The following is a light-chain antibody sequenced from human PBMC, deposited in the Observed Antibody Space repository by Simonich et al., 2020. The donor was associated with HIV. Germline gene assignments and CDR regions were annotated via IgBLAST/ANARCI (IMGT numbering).Light chain of an antibody. V-gene: IGKV3-20*01. Sequence: EIVLTQSPGTLSLSPGERATLSCRASQSVSSSYLAWYQQIPLQAPRRLIYGASSRATCIPDRFSGRGSGTDFTITISRLEPEDFAVYYCQQYNNWPPWTFGQGTKVEIK. CDR1: QSVSSSY. CDR3: QQYNNWPPWT. J-gene: IGKJ1*01. CDR2: GAS.